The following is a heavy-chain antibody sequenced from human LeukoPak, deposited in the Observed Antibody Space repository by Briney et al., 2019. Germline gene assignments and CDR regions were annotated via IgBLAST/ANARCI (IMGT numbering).Heavy chain of an antibody. J-gene: IGHJ6*03. D-gene: IGHD2-2*03. CDR1: GGSISSYY. CDR2: IYTSGST. CDR3: ARLFDSGYCSSTSCPQGRAAYYYMDV. V-gene: IGHV4-4*07. Sequence: SATLSLTCTVSGGSISSYYWSWIRQPAGKGLEWIGRIYTSGSTNYNPSLKSRVTMSVDTSKNQFSLKLSSVTAADTAVYYCARLFDSGYCSSTSCPQGRAAYYYMDVWGKGTTVTVSS.